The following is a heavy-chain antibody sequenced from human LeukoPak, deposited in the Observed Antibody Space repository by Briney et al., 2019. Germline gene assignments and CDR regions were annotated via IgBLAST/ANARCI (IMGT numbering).Heavy chain of an antibody. Sequence: GGSLRLSCAASGLTFSSYGMHWVRQAPGKGLEWVAVIWYDGSDKYYADSVKGRFTISRDNSKNTLNLQMNSLRDEDTAVYYCAKDGARYLLTYYFEYWGQGTLVAVSS. D-gene: IGHD3-9*01. CDR3: AKDGARYLLTYYFEY. CDR1: GLTFSSYG. J-gene: IGHJ4*02. CDR2: IWYDGSDK. V-gene: IGHV3-30*02.